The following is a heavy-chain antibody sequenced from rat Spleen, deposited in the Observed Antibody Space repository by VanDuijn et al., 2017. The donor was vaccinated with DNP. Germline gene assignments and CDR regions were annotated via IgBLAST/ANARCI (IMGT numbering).Heavy chain of an antibody. V-gene: IGHV2-1*01. CDR3: ARGDSSAVVIDY. D-gene: IGHD1-1*01. CDR2: IWSGGST. Sequence: QVQLKESGPGLVQPSQTLSLTCTVSGFSLISSSVHWVRQPPGKGLEWVGAIWSGGSTDYNSGLKSRLSISRDTSKSQVFLNMNSLPTEDTATYYCARGDSSAVVIDYWGQGVMVTVSS. J-gene: IGHJ2*01. CDR1: GFSLISSS.